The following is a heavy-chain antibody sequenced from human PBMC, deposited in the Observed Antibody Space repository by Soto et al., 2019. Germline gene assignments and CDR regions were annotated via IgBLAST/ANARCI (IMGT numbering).Heavy chain of an antibody. V-gene: IGHV5-51*01. CDR3: ARQKEDRKTFESPHGYYMDV. Sequence: GESLKISCKGSGYSFTSYWIGWVRQMPGKGLEWMGIIYPGDSDTRYSPSFQGQVTISADKSISTAYLQWSSLKASDTAMYYCARQKEDRKTFESPHGYYMDVRGKGTSVTVSS. CDR2: IYPGDSDT. J-gene: IGHJ6*03. CDR1: GYSFTSYW. D-gene: IGHD2-15*01.